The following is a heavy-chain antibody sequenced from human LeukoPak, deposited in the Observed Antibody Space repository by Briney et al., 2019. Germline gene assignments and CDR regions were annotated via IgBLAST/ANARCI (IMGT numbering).Heavy chain of an antibody. Sequence: ETLSLTCTVSGGSISSYYWSWIRQPPGKGLEWIGYIYYSGNTNYDPSLKSRVTISVDTSKNQFSLKLSSVTAADTAVYYCARGSPFGDYWGQGTLVTVSS. V-gene: IGHV4-59*01. CDR2: IYYSGNT. D-gene: IGHD3-10*01. CDR3: ARGSPFGDY. J-gene: IGHJ4*02. CDR1: GGSISSYY.